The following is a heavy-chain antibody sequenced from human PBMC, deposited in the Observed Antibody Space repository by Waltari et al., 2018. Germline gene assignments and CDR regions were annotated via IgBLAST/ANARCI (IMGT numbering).Heavy chain of an antibody. CDR3: ARGRRAVAGTHPRTRYYYYGMDV. CDR1: GGTFSSYA. D-gene: IGHD6-19*01. J-gene: IGHJ6*02. Sequence: QVQLVQSGAEVKKPGSSVKVSCKASGGTFSSYAISWVRQAPGQGLEWMGGIIPIFGTANYAEKFQGRVTITTDEPTRTSYMELGSLRSEDTAVYYCARGRRAVAGTHPRTRYYYYGMDVWGQGTTVTVSS. CDR2: IIPIFGTA. V-gene: IGHV1-69*05.